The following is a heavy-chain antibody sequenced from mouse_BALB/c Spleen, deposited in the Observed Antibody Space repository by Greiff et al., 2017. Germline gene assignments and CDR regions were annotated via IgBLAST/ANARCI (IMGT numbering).Heavy chain of an antibody. CDR1: GYTFTSYY. J-gene: IGHJ4*01. CDR3: TRGDLYAMDY. V-gene: IGHV1S81*02. CDR2: INPSNGGT. Sequence: QVQLKQPGAELVKPGASVKLSCKASGYTFTSYYMYWVKQRPGQGLEWIGEINPSNGGTNFNEKFKSKATLTVDKSSSTAYMQLSSLTSEDSAVYYCTRGDLYAMDYWGQGTSVTVAS.